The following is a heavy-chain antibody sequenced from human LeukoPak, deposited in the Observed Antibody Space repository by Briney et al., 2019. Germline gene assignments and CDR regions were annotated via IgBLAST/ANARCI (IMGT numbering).Heavy chain of an antibody. CDR2: IYYSGST. Sequence: SETLSLTCTVSGGSISSYYWSWIRQPPGKGLEWIGYIYYSGSTNYNPSLKSRVTISVDTSKNQFSLKLSSVTAADTAVYYCASHTGSSPFYYYYMDVWGKGTTVTVSS. J-gene: IGHJ6*03. D-gene: IGHD1-14*01. V-gene: IGHV4-59*01. CDR3: ASHTGSSPFYYYYMDV. CDR1: GGSISSYY.